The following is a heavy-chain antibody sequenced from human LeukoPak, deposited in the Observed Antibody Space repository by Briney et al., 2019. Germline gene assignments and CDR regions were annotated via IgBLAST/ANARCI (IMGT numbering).Heavy chain of an antibody. CDR2: ISSSSSYI. CDR3: LRGGWYSDY. V-gene: IGHV3-21*01. Sequence: GESLRLSCAASGFTFSSYSINWVRQAPGKGLECVSSISSSSSYIYYADSVKGRFTISRDNAESSLFLQMNSLRAEDTAVYYCLRGGWYSDYWGQGTLVTVSS. J-gene: IGHJ4*02. D-gene: IGHD6-19*01. CDR1: GFTFSSYS.